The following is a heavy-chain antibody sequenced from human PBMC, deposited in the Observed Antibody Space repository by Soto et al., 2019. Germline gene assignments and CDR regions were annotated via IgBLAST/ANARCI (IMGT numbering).Heavy chain of an antibody. Sequence: EVQLLESGGGLVQPGGSLRLSCAASGFAFRSYAMSWVRQAPGKGLEWVSVISASDNSAYYADSVTGRFTISRDNSRNTVNLQMNSLRAEDTAVYYCASVLWFGELLSGYFDYWGQGTLVTVSS. V-gene: IGHV3-23*01. CDR2: ISASDNSA. D-gene: IGHD3-10*01. J-gene: IGHJ4*02. CDR1: GFAFRSYA. CDR3: ASVLWFGELLSGYFDY.